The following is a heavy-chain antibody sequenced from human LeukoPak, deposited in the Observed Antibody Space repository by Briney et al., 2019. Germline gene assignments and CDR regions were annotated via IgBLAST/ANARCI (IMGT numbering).Heavy chain of an antibody. J-gene: IGHJ4*02. CDR3: ARLYCSGGSCYYFDY. CDR2: IKQDGSEK. V-gene: IGHV3-7*05. Sequence: PGGSLRLSCAASGFTFSFYWMSWVRQAPGKGLEWVANIKQDGSEKYYVDSVKGRFTISRDNAKNSLYLQMNSLRAEDTAVYYCARLYCSGGSCYYFDYWGQGTLVTVSS. D-gene: IGHD2-15*01. CDR1: GFTFSFYW.